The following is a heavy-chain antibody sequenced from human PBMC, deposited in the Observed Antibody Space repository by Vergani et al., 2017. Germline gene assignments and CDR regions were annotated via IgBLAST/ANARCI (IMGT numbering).Heavy chain of an antibody. Sequence: QVTLRESGPALVKPTQTLTLTCTFSGFSLSTSGMCVSWIRQPPGKALEWLALIDWDDDKYYSTSLKTRLTISKDTSKNQVVLTMTNMDPVDTATYYCARILVPTDCSSTSCHDNWYFDLWGRGTLVTVSS. D-gene: IGHD2-2*01. V-gene: IGHV2-70*01. J-gene: IGHJ2*01. CDR1: GFSLSTSGMC. CDR3: ARILVPTDCSSTSCHDNWYFDL. CDR2: IDWDDDK.